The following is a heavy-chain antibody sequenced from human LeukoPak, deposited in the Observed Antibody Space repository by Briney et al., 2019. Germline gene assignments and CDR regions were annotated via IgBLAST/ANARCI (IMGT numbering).Heavy chain of an antibody. CDR3: ARHYGSGTYPLDY. D-gene: IGHD3-10*01. J-gene: IGHJ4*02. CDR2: IYYSGNT. CDR1: GGSISGYY. V-gene: IGHV4-59*01. Sequence: PSETLSLTCTVSGGSISGYYWSWIRQPPGKGLEFIGCIYYSGNTNYNPSLRSRVTMSVDTSKNQSSLKLSSVTAADTAVYYCARHYGSGTYPLDYWGQGTLVTVSS.